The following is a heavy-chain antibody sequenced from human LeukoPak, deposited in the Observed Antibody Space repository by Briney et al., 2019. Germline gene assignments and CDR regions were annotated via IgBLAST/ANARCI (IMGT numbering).Heavy chain of an antibody. CDR2: ISSNGGST. CDR3: ARGAQWLDY. CDR1: GFTFSSYA. V-gene: IGHV3-64*01. D-gene: IGHD6-19*01. Sequence: GGSLRLSCAASGFTFSSYAMHWVRQAPGKGLEYVSAISSNGGSTYYANSVKGRSTISRDNSKNTLYLQMGSLRAEDMAVYYCARGAQWLDYWGQGTLVTVSS. J-gene: IGHJ4*02.